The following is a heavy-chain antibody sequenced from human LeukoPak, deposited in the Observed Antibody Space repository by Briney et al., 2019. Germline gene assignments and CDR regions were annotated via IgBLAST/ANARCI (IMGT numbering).Heavy chain of an antibody. Sequence: PGGSLRLSCAASGFTFSSYAMHWVRQAPGKGLEWVAVISYDGSNKYYADSVKGRFTISRDNSKNTLYLQMNSLRAEDTAVYYCARVSYYSSSWYRPPDYYYMDVWGKGTTVTVPS. CDR3: ARVSYYSSSWYRPPDYYYMDV. D-gene: IGHD6-13*01. V-gene: IGHV3-30*04. CDR1: GFTFSSYA. J-gene: IGHJ6*03. CDR2: ISYDGSNK.